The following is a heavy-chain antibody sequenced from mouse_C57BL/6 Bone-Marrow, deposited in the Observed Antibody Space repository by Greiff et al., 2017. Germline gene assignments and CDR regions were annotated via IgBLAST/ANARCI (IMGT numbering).Heavy chain of an antibody. J-gene: IGHJ1*03. D-gene: IGHD3-2*02. Sequence: VQLQQPGAELVKPGASVKLSCKASGYTFTSYWMRWVKQRPGQGLEWIGMIHPSSGSTNYNEKFKGKATLTVDKSSSTAYMQLSSLTSEDSAVYYWARQLSDRFYWYFDVGDTGTTVTVSA. CDR1: GYTFTSYW. V-gene: IGHV1-64*01. CDR2: IHPSSGST. CDR3: ARQLSDRFYWYFDV.